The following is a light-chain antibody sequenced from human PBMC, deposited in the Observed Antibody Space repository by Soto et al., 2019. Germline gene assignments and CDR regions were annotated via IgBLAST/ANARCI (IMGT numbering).Light chain of an antibody. Sequence: SYELTQPASVSVSPGQTATVTCDGDNIATRSVHWYQHRPGQAPKMVISFDADRPSGVPERFSGFNFGNTVTLTIASVEAEDEADYYCQVWDSSGDHLVFGGGTKVTVL. CDR3: QVWDSSGDHLV. CDR1: NIATRS. J-gene: IGLJ2*01. CDR2: FDA. V-gene: IGLV3-21*01.